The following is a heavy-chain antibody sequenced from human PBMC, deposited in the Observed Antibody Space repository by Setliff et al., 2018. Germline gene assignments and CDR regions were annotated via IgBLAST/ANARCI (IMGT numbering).Heavy chain of an antibody. CDR1: GYRFTTYW. J-gene: IGHJ3*02. Sequence: GESLKISCKGSGYRFTTYWIGWVRQMPGKGLEWMGIVFSGDSDTRYSPSFQGQVTMSADKSINPAYLQWSSLKASDTAMYYCARLGAPASHDAFDIWGQGTMGT. D-gene: IGHD6-25*01. CDR2: VFSGDSDT. CDR3: ARLGAPASHDAFDI. V-gene: IGHV5-51*01.